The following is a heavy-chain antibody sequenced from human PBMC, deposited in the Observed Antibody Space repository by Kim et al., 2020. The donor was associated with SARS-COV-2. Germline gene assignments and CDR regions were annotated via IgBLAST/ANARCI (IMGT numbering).Heavy chain of an antibody. CDR1: GFTISSSY. D-gene: IGHD3-10*01. Sequence: GGSLRLSCVVSGFTISSSYMTWVRQAPGKGLEWDSVIYIAGSTSYADSVKGRFIISRDSSNNTLYLQMNSLTVEDTAMYFCTRGKSYGYPFDSWGQGTLVTVSS. CDR2: IYIAGST. J-gene: IGHJ4*02. CDR3: TRGKSYGYPFDS. V-gene: IGHV3-53*01.